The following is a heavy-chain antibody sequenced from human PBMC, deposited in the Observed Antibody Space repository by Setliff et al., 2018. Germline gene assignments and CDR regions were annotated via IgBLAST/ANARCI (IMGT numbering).Heavy chain of an antibody. CDR2: VYNSGST. Sequence: SETLSLTCTVSGGSVSTYYWTWIRQPPGKGLEWIGFVYNSGSTTYNPSLKSRVTISVDTSNNQFFLKLTSVTAAHTAMYYCARDFPYFGGSGAFFYWGQGALVTVSS. CDR3: ARDFPYFGGSGAFFY. D-gene: IGHD3-10*01. J-gene: IGHJ4*02. V-gene: IGHV4-59*02. CDR1: GGSVSTYY.